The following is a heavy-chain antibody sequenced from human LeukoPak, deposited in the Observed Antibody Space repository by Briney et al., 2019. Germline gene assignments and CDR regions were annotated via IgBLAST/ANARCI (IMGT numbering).Heavy chain of an antibody. D-gene: IGHD6-25*01. CDR2: ISYDGSNK. CDR3: AKDRLERLPGGYFDY. CDR1: GFTSSSFA. Sequence: PRRTLRLSCAVSGFTSSSFAIHWVCHAPREGLGWVAVISYDGSNKNYAHSVQGRFTITRDNSKNTLYLQMNSLRAEDTAVYYCAKDRLERLPGGYFDYWGQGTLVTVSS. J-gene: IGHJ4*02. V-gene: IGHV3-30*18.